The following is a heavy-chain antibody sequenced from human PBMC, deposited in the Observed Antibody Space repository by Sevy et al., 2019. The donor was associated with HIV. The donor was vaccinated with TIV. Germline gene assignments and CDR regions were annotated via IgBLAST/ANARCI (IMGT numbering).Heavy chain of an antibody. V-gene: IGHV3-21*01. Sequence: GGSLRLSCAASGFSFDSYSMTWVRQAPGKGLEWVSSFSADSTYMSYADSVKGRFTISRDNAKNFLFLQMDNLRADDTAVYYCVTGKRGYWGQGTLVTVSS. CDR2: FSADSTYM. D-gene: IGHD3-10*01. CDR1: GFSFDSYS. J-gene: IGHJ4*02. CDR3: VTGKRGY.